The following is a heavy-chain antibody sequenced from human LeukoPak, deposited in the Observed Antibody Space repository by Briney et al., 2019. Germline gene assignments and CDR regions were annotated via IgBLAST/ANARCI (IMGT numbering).Heavy chain of an antibody. CDR2: ISNIATI. Sequence: PGGSLRLSCAASGFTFRSYAMTWVRQAPGKGLEWVSEISNIATINYADSVKGRFTMSRDNSKNTLYLQMNSLRAEDTAVYYCARVIVGTTTRLDYFDYWGQGTLVTVSS. CDR1: GFTFRSYA. D-gene: IGHD1-26*01. J-gene: IGHJ4*02. V-gene: IGHV3-23*01. CDR3: ARVIVGTTTRLDYFDY.